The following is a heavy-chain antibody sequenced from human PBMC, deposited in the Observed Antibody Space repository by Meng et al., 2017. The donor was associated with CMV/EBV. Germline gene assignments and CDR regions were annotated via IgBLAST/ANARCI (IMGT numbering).Heavy chain of an antibody. V-gene: IGHV3-30*04. J-gene: IGHJ4*02. CDR1: GFTFSSYA. CDR2: ISYDGSNK. Sequence: LSLTCAASGFTFSSYAMHWVRQAPGKGLEWVAVISYDGSNKYYADSVKGRFTISRDNSKNTLYLQMNSLRAEDTAVYYCARDSEGYCSGGSCYDPGAGYDYWGQGTLVTVSS. CDR3: ARDSEGYCSGGSCYDPGAGYDY. D-gene: IGHD2-15*01.